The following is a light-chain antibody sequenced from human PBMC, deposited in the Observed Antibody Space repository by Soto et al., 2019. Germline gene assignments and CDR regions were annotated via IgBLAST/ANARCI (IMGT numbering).Light chain of an antibody. CDR1: QTISHW. CDR2: DAS. V-gene: IGKV1-5*01. J-gene: IGKJ1*01. Sequence: DIHLTQSPSTLSASVGDRVTITCRASQTISHWLAWYQQKPGKAPKLLIFDASNLENGVPSRFSGSGSGTEFTLTITGLQPDDFATYYYQQYNTYWTFGQGTKVEI. CDR3: QQYNTYWT.